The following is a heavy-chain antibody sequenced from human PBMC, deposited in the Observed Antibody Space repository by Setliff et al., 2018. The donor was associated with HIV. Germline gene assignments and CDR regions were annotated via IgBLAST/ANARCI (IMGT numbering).Heavy chain of an antibody. CDR2: IYYSGST. J-gene: IGHJ5*02. V-gene: IGHV4-39*01. D-gene: IGHD5-18*01. CDR3: ARRGHRSIHDPYQYNYFDP. Sequence: SETLSLTCTVSGGSISSSNYYWGWIRQPPGKGLDWIGSIYYSGSTYYNPSLKSRVTISVDTSKNQFSLKLSSVTAADTAVYYCARRGHRSIHDPYQYNYFDPGGQGTLVTVSS. CDR1: GGSISSSNYY.